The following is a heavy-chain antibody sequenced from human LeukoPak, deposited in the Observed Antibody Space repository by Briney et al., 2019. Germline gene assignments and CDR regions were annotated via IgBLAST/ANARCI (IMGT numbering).Heavy chain of an antibody. D-gene: IGHD1-26*01. CDR1: GFTFSNYY. J-gene: IGHJ4*02. V-gene: IGHV1-46*01. Sequence: ASVKVSCKASGFTFSNYYMHWVRQPPGQGLEWVGIIDPRGHRPTYAQKFQGRVSMTRDTSTSTAYMELGNLRAEDTAVYYCAKELTTGVGATDSWGQGALVTVSS. CDR3: AKELTTGVGATDS. CDR2: IDPRGHRP.